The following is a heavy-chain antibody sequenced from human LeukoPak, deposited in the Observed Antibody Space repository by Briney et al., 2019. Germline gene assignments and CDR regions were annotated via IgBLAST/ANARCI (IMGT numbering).Heavy chain of an antibody. CDR1: GYTFTSYY. J-gene: IGHJ4*02. V-gene: IGHV1-46*01. CDR3: ARDQQKYYAFDY. D-gene: IGHD3-3*01. CDR2: INPSGGST. Sequence: ASVKVSCKASGYTFTSYYMHWVRQAPGQGLEWMGIINPSGGSTSYAQKFQGRVTMTRDMSTSTVYMELSSLRSEDTAVYYCARDQQKYYAFDYWGQGTLVTVSS.